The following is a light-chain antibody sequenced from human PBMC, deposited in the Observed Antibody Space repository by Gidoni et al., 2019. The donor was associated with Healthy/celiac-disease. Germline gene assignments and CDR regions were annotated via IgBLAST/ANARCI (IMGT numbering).Light chain of an antibody. CDR3: MQALQTPIT. V-gene: IGKV2-28*01. Sequence: DIVMTQSPLSLLVTPGEPAYISCRSSQSLLHSNGYNYLDWYLQKPGQSPQLLIYLGSTRASVVADRFSGSGSGTDFTLKISRVDAEDVGVYYCMQALQTPITFGQGTRLEIK. CDR1: QSLLHSNGYNY. CDR2: LGS. J-gene: IGKJ5*01.